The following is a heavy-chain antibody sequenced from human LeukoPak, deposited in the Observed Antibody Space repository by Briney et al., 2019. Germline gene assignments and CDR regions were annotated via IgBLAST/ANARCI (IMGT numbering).Heavy chain of an antibody. D-gene: IGHD3-9*01. Sequence: GGSLRLSCAASGFTFSSYAMSWVRQAPGKGLEWVSGISGSVGNTYYADSVKGRFTISRDNSKNTLYLQMNSLRAEDAALYYCAKDIGKRYYDILTGSLDYWGQGTLVTVSS. J-gene: IGHJ4*02. CDR3: AKDIGKRYYDILTGSLDY. V-gene: IGHV3-23*01. CDR2: ISGSVGNT. CDR1: GFTFSSYA.